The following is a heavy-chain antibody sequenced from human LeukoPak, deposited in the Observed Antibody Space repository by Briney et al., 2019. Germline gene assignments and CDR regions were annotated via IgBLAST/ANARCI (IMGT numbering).Heavy chain of an antibody. D-gene: IGHD3-22*01. Sequence: GGSLRLSCIASGFTFRDYWMTWVRRAPGKGLEWVANIRRDGGAAYYVDSVKGRFTISRDNAENSLFLQMNSLRVEGTAVYYCARDHENGYYIHWGQGTLVTVSS. CDR2: IRRDGGAA. CDR1: GFTFRDYW. J-gene: IGHJ4*02. CDR3: ARDHENGYYIH. V-gene: IGHV3-7*01.